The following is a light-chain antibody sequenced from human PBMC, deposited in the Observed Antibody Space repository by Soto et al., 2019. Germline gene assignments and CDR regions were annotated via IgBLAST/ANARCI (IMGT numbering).Light chain of an antibody. CDR3: QSYDKRLTADV. CDR2: GNG. V-gene: IGLV1-40*01. Sequence: QSVLTQPPSVSGAPGQRVTISCSGTSSSIGAGYEVHWYHQLPGTAPKLVVSGNGNRPSGVPDRLSASKSGTSASLAITGLQDEDEGHYYCQSYDKRLTADVFGTGTKLTVL. CDR1: SSSIGAGYE. J-gene: IGLJ1*01.